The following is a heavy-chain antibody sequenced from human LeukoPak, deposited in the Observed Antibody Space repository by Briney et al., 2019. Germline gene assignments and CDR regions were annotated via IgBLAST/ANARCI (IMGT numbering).Heavy chain of an antibody. V-gene: IGHV4-59*08. CDR2: IYYSGST. Sequence: SETLSLTCTAPGGSISSYYWSWIRQPPGKGLEWIGYIYYSGSTNYNPSLKSRVTISVDTSKNQFSLKLSSVTAADTAVYYCARQPRGRITGTAQYFDYWGQGTLVTVSS. CDR3: ARQPRGRITGTAQYFDY. J-gene: IGHJ4*02. CDR1: GGSISSYY. D-gene: IGHD1-20*01.